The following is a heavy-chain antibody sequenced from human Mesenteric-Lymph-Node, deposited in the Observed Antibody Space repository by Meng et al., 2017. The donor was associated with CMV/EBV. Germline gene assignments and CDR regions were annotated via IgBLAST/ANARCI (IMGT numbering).Heavy chain of an antibody. Sequence: SCETAGYTFTNYGTSWMRQSPGQGLEWMGWISGYNGNINYVQKFQDRVTMTIDTATSTSYMELRSLRSDDTAVYYCARDRATASSDSWGQGTLVTVSS. CDR2: ISGYNGNI. CDR3: ARDRATASSDS. D-gene: IGHD6-13*01. V-gene: IGHV1-18*04. CDR1: GYTFTNYG. J-gene: IGHJ4*02.